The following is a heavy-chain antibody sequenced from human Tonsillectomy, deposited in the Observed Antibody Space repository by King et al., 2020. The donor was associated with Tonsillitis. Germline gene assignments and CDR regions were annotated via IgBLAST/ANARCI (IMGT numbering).Heavy chain of an antibody. J-gene: IGHJ4*02. CDR3: ARGGPKFLAGTLFDY. CDR1: GFTFSSYA. V-gene: IGHV3-30*04. D-gene: IGHD1-1*01. Sequence: VQLVESGGGVVQPGRSLRLSCAASGFTFSSYAMHWVRQAPGKGLEWVAFISYDGSNKYYADSVKGRFTISRDNSKNTLYLQMNSLRAEDTAVYYCARGGPKFLAGTLFDYWGQGTLVTVSS. CDR2: ISYDGSNK.